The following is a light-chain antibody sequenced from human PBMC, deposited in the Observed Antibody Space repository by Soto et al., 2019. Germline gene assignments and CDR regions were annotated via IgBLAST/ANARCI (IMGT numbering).Light chain of an antibody. V-gene: IGKV1-33*01. CDR2: DAS. CDR3: QKCDYFPI. Sequence: DIQMTQSPSSLSASVGDRVTITCQTSHDITSYLNWYHHKPGKAPKLLIYDASIFEDGVPSRFTGSSSGTDFTFASSSLQPKVVATYCWQKCDYFPIVGPGTTVYFE. J-gene: IGKJ3*01. CDR1: HDITSY.